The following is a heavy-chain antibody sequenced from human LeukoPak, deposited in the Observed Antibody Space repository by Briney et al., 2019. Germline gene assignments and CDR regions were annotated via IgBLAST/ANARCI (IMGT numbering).Heavy chain of an antibody. Sequence: PSETLSLTCTVSGGSISGYYWSWIRQPPGEALEWIAYIYYSGLTNYNPSLKSRVTISVDTSKNQFSLKLSSVTAADTAVYYCARWDSSAWFYDFWGQGTLVTVSS. V-gene: IGHV4-59*08. CDR1: GGSISGYY. D-gene: IGHD6-19*01. CDR3: ARWDSSAWFYDF. CDR2: IYYSGLT. J-gene: IGHJ4*02.